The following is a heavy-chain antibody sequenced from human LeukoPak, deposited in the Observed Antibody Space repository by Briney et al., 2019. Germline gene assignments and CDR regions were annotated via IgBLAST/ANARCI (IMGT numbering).Heavy chain of an antibody. CDR3: ARDLRYYPYYYYGMDV. V-gene: IGHV3-66*02. D-gene: IGHD3-9*01. CDR2: IYSGGST. CDR1: GFTVSSNY. Sequence: AGSLRLSCTASGFTVSSNYMTWVRQAPGKGLEWDSVIYSGGSTYYADSVKGRFTISRDNSKNTLYLQMNSLRAEDTAVYYCARDLRYYPYYYYGMDVWGQGTTVTVSS. J-gene: IGHJ6*02.